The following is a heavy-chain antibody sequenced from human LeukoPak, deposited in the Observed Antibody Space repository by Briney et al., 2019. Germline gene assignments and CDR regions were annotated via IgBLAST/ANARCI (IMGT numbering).Heavy chain of an antibody. CDR3: ARSYGREAYNWLDP. Sequence: PGGSLRLSCAASGFTFSSYAMHWVRQAPGKGLEYVSAISSNGGSTYYANSVKGRFTISRDNSKNTLYLQMGSLRAEDMAVYYCARSYGREAYNWLDPWGQGTLVTVSS. CDR2: ISSNGGST. D-gene: IGHD1-26*01. J-gene: IGHJ5*02. CDR1: GFTFSSYA. V-gene: IGHV3-64*01.